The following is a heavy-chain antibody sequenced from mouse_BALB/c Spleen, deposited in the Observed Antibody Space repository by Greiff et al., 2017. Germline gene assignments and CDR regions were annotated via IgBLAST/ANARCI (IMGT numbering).Heavy chain of an antibody. Sequence: EVHLVESGGGLVKPGGSLKLSCAASGFTFSSYAMSWVRQTPEKRLEWVASISSGGSTYYPDSVKGRFTISRDNARNILYLQMSSLRSEDTAMYYCARGNYGSSYDYWGQGTTLTVSS. D-gene: IGHD1-1*01. V-gene: IGHV5-6-5*01. CDR2: ISSGGST. J-gene: IGHJ2*01. CDR1: GFTFSSYA. CDR3: ARGNYGSSYDY.